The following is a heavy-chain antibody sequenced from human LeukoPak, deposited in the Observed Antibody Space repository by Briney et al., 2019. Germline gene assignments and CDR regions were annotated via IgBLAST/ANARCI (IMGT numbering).Heavy chain of an antibody. CDR3: AKVNGWYNYYYYMDV. J-gene: IGHJ6*03. CDR2: ISGSGGST. V-gene: IGHV3-23*01. D-gene: IGHD6-19*01. CDR1: GFTFSSYG. Sequence: GGSLRLSCAASGFTFSSYGMSWVRQAPGKGLEWVSAISGSGGSTYYADSVKGRFTISRDNSKNTLYLQMNSLRAEDTAVYYCAKVNGWYNYYYYMDVWDKGTTVTISS.